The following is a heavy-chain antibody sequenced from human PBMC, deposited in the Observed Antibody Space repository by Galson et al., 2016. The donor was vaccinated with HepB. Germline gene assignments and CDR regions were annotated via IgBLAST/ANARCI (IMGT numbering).Heavy chain of an antibody. Sequence: ETLSLTCAVYGGSFGDNFWSWIRQAPGKGLEWIGEINQRGDTNYNPSLKSRVTISIDTSKNQFSLQLTSVTAADTAVYYCARGGGAYANSWRGDWGQGTLVTVSS. J-gene: IGHJ4*02. V-gene: IGHV4-34*01. CDR3: ARGGGAYANSWRGD. CDR2: INQRGDT. CDR1: GGSFGDNF. D-gene: IGHD6-13*01.